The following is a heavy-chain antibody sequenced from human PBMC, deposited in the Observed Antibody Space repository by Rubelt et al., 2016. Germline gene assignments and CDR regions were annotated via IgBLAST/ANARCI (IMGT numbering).Heavy chain of an antibody. CDR2: IYNSGST. CDR3: AIYTAGGAGRSY. J-gene: IGHJ4*02. CDR1: GGSISSSSYY. V-gene: IGHV4-39*07. D-gene: IGHD3-10*01. Sequence: QLQLQESGPGLVKPSETLSLTCTVSGGSISSSSYYWGWIRQPPGKGLEWIGSIYNSGSTYYNPSLQSRVTISVDTSKNKFSRKRGSVSAADTAVYYCAIYTAGGAGRSYWGRGSLVSVSS.